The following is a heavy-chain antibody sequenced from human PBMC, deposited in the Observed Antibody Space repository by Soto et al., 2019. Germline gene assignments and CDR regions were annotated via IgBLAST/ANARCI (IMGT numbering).Heavy chain of an antibody. CDR3: AHRRPIPVAGTRYWFFDL. V-gene: IGHV2-5*02. Sequence: QITLKESGPTLVKPTQTLTLTCTFSGFSLSTNGVGVGWIRQPPGKALEWLALIYWDDDKRYSPSLKTRLTITKDTSKNPVVLKMNNMDPVDTATYYCAHRRPIPVAGTRYWFFDLWGRGTLVTVSS. D-gene: IGHD6-19*01. CDR1: GFSLSTNGVG. CDR2: IYWDDDK. J-gene: IGHJ2*01.